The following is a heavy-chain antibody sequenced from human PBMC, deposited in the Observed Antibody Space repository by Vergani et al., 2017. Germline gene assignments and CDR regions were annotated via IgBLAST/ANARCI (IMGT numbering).Heavy chain of an antibody. CDR3: AKDGSSITRVRGAAFDYYYMDV. J-gene: IGHJ6*03. CDR1: GFTFSSYA. D-gene: IGHD3-10*01. Sequence: EVQLLESGGGLVQPGGSLRLSCAASGFTFSSYAMSWVRQAPGKGLEWVSAIRGSGGSTYYADPVKGRFTISRDNSKNTLYLQINSLRAEDTPVYYCAKDGSSITRVRGAAFDYYYMDVGGKGTTVTVSS. CDR2: IRGSGGST. V-gene: IGHV3-23*01.